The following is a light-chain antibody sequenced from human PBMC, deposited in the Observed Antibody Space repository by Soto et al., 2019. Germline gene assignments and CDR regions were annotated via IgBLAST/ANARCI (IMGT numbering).Light chain of an antibody. CDR2: DVS. Sequence: QSVLTQPASVSGSPGQSITISCTGTSSDVGGYNYVSWYQQHPGKAPKLMIYDVSNRPSGVSNRFSGSKSGNTASLTISGLQAEDEDDYYCSSYTRRSTYVFGTGTKLTVL. CDR3: SSYTRRSTYV. J-gene: IGLJ1*01. V-gene: IGLV2-14*01. CDR1: SSDVGGYNY.